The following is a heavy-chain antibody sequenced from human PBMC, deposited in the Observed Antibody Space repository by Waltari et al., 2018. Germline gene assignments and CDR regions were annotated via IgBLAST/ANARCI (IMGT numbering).Heavy chain of an antibody. CDR2: FDPEDGDT. Sequence: QVQLVQSGAEVKKPGASVKVSCKVSGYTLTELSMHWVRPAPGKGLEWMGGFDPEDGDTIYAQKCQGRVTMTEDTSTDTAYMELSSLRSEDTAVYYCATGRRMVRGVGANDAFDIWGQGTMVTVSS. J-gene: IGHJ3*02. CDR1: GYTLTELS. CDR3: ATGRRMVRGVGANDAFDI. D-gene: IGHD3-10*01. V-gene: IGHV1-24*01.